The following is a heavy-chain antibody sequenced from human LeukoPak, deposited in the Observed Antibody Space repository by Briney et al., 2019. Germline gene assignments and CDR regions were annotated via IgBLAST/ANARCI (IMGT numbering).Heavy chain of an antibody. Sequence: PGGSLRLSCAASGFTFSNYETNWVRQAPGKGLEWVSFISGRGTTVYYADSVKGRFTISRDNAKNSLYLHLHSLRAEDTAVYYCARVETVVVAARYYFDYWGQGTLVTVSS. CDR2: ISGRGTTV. J-gene: IGHJ4*02. D-gene: IGHD2-15*01. V-gene: IGHV3-48*03. CDR3: ARVETVVVAARYYFDY. CDR1: GFTFSNYE.